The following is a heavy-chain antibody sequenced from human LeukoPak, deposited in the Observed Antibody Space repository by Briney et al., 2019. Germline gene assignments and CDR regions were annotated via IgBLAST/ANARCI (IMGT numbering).Heavy chain of an antibody. J-gene: IGHJ6*03. CDR1: GFTFSNAW. CDR3: TTENPLYYYYYMDV. V-gene: IGHV3-15*01. Sequence: GGSLRLSCAASGFTFSNAWMSWVRQAPGKGLEWVGRIKSKTDGGTTDYAAPVKGRFTISRDDSKNTLYLQMNSLKTEDAAVYYCTTENPLYYYYYMDVWGKGTTVTVSS. CDR2: IKSKTDGGTT.